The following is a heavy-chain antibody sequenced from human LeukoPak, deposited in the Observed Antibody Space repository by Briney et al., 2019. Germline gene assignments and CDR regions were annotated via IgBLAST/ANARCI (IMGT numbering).Heavy chain of an antibody. CDR1: GFTFSSYA. CDR2: IYYSGST. D-gene: IGHD6-19*01. Sequence: GSLRLSCAASGFTFSSYAMSWVRQPPGKGLEWIGSIYYSGSTYYNPSLKSRVTISVDTSKNQFSLKLSSVTAADTAVYYCARLAVVSSGVNIILDYWGQGTLVTVSS. CDR3: ARLAVVSSGVNIILDY. V-gene: IGHV4-39*01. J-gene: IGHJ4*02.